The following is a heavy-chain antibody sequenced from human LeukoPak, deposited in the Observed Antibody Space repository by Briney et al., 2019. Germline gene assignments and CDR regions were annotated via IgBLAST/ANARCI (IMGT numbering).Heavy chain of an antibody. CDR1: GYTFTSYG. CDR3: ARDPPYYYDSSGYYVDY. J-gene: IGHJ4*02. CDR2: ITTYNGNT. V-gene: IGHV1-18*01. Sequence: VASVKVSCKASGYTFTSYGISWVRQAPGQGLEWMGWITTYNGNTNYAQNLQGRVTMTRDTSISTAYMELSRLRSDDTAVYYCARDPPYYYDSSGYYVDYWGQGTLVTVSS. D-gene: IGHD3-22*01.